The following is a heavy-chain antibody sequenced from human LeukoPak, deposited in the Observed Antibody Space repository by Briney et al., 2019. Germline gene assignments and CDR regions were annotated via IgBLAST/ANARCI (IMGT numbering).Heavy chain of an antibody. CDR3: ARDRNDYYYYYGMDV. CDR1: GGSISSGDYY. Sequence: SETLSLTRTVSGGSISSGDYYWSWIRQPPGKGLEWIGYIYYSGSTYYNPSLKSRVTISVDTSKNQFSLKLSSVTAADTAVYYCARDRNDYYYYYGMDVWGQGTTVTVSS. V-gene: IGHV4-30-4*01. D-gene: IGHD1-1*01. J-gene: IGHJ6*02. CDR2: IYYSGST.